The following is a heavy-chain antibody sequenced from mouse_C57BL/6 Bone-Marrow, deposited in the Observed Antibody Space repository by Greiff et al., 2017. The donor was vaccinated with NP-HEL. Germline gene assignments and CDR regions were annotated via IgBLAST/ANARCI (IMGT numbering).Heavy chain of an antibody. D-gene: IGHD1-1*01. V-gene: IGHV1-81*01. J-gene: IGHJ2*01. Sequence: QVQLKQSGAELARPGASVKLSCKASGYTFTSYGISWVKQRPGQGLEWIGEIYTRSGNTYYNEKFKGKATLTADKTSSTAYMELRSLTSEDAAVYFCARSDSAVVATGKNYWGQGTTLTVSS. CDR2: IYTRSGNT. CDR1: GYTFTSYG. CDR3: ARSDSAVVATGKNY.